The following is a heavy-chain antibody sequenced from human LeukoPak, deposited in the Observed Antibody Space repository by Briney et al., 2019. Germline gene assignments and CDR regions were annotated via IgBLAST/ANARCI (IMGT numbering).Heavy chain of an antibody. CDR2: IIPNSGGT. CDR1: GYTFAAHY. D-gene: IGHD6-19*01. CDR3: ARDRALAGTGGYWFDP. J-gene: IGHJ5*02. Sequence: ASVKVSCKASGYTFAAHYMHWVRQAPGQGLEWMGWIIPNSGGTNYAQRFQGRVTMTRDTSISTAYMELISLRSDDTAVYYCARDRALAGTGGYWFDPWAQGTLVTVSS. V-gene: IGHV1-2*02.